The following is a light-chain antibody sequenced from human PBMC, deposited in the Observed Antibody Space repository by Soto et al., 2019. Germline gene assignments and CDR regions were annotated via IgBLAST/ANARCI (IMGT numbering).Light chain of an antibody. CDR2: GAS. V-gene: IGKV3-15*01. CDR1: QSVSSN. CDR3: QQYNNWPL. J-gene: IGKJ3*01. Sequence: EIVMTQSPATLSVSPGERATLSCRASQSVSSNLAWYQQKPGLAPRLLIYGASTRATGVPARFSGSGSGTEFTLTISRLQSEDFAVYYCQQYNNWPLFGPGTKVDIK.